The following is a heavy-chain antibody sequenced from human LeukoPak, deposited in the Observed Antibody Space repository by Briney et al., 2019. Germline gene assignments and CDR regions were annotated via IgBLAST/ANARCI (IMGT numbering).Heavy chain of an antibody. J-gene: IGHJ4*02. CDR1: GFTFSSYG. Sequence: GRSLRLSCAASGFTFSSYGMHWVRQAPGKGLEWVAVISYDGSNKYYAVSVKGRFTISRDNSKNTLYLQMNSLRAEDTAVYYCARDDRGSSSGWRPSGLFDFWGQGTLVTVSS. D-gene: IGHD6-19*01. CDR3: ARDDRGSSSGWRPSGLFDF. V-gene: IGHV3-30*03. CDR2: ISYDGSNK.